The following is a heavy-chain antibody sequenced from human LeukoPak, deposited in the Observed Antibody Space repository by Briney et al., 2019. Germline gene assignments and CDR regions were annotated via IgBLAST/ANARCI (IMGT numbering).Heavy chain of an antibody. Sequence: PGGSLRLSCAASGFTVSSNYMSWVRQAPGKGLEWVSAISGSGGSTYYADSVKGRFTISRDNSKNTLYLQMNSLRAEDTAVYYCAKEWQQRDAFDIWGQGTMVTVSS. J-gene: IGHJ3*02. V-gene: IGHV3-23*01. CDR3: AKEWQQRDAFDI. D-gene: IGHD6-13*01. CDR1: GFTVSSNY. CDR2: ISGSGGST.